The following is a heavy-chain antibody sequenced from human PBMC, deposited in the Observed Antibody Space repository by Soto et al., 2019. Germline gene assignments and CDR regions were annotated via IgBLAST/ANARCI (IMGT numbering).Heavy chain of an antibody. CDR2: INHSGST. J-gene: IGHJ5*02. V-gene: IGHV4-34*01. Sequence: QVQLQQWGAGLLKPSETLSLTCAVYGGSFSGYYWSWIRQPPGKGLEWIGEINHSGSTNYNPSLKSRVTISVDTSKNQFSLKLSSVTAADTAVYYCARGWAARGWFHPWGQGTLVTVSS. CDR1: GGSFSGYY. CDR3: ARGWAARGWFHP. D-gene: IGHD6-6*01.